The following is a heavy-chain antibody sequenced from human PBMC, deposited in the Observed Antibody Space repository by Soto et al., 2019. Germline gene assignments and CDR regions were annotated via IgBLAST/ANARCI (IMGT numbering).Heavy chain of an antibody. CDR2: IKQDGSEK. CDR1: GFTFSSYW. CDR3: ARDAKLYCSGGSCWVY. J-gene: IGHJ4*02. Sequence: AGGSLRLSCAASGFTFSSYWMSWVRQAPGKGLEWVANIKQDGSEKYYVDSVKGRFTISRDNAKSSLYLQMNSLRAEDTAVYYCARDAKLYCSGGSCWVYWGQGTLVTVSS. V-gene: IGHV3-7*01. D-gene: IGHD2-15*01.